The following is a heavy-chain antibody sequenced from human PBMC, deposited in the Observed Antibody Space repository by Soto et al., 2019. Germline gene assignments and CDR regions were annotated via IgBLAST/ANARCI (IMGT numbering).Heavy chain of an antibody. CDR3: AHRLSAAAALNWFDP. Sequence: SGAALVNPAQTLTLACTFSGLSLSTSGGGVAWIRQPPGKALEWLALIYWNDEKRYSPSLKSRLTITKDTSKNQVVLTMTNMDPVDTPTYYCAHRLSAAAALNWFDPWGQGVLVTVSS. CDR2: IYWNDEK. CDR1: GLSLSTSGGG. V-gene: IGHV2-5*01. D-gene: IGHD6-13*01. J-gene: IGHJ5*02.